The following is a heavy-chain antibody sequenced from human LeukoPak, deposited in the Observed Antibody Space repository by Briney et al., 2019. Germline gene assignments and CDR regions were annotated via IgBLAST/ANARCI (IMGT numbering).Heavy chain of an antibody. V-gene: IGHV3-23*01. CDR2: ISGSGGST. CDR3: AKSVVVPAAHFDY. D-gene: IGHD2-2*01. CDR1: GFTFSSYA. J-gene: IGHJ4*02. Sequence: GGSLRLSCAASGFTFSSYAMSCVRQAPGKGLEWVSAISGSGGSTYYADSVKGRFTIARENAKNALYLQMNSLRAEDTAVYYCAKSVVVPAAHFDYWGQGTLVTVSS.